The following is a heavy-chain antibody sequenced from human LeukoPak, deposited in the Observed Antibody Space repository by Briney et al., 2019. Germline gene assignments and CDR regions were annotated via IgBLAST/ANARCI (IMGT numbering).Heavy chain of an antibody. J-gene: IGHJ4*02. CDR1: GFTFSSYA. Sequence: PGGSLRLSCAASGFTFSSYAMSWVRQAPRKALEWVLAISGSGGSTYYADSVKGRFTISRDNSKNTLYLQMNSLRAEDTAVYYCAKDRCSGGSCFTDFDYWGQGTLVTVYS. CDR3: AKDRCSGGSCFTDFDY. CDR2: ISGSGGST. D-gene: IGHD2-15*01. V-gene: IGHV3-23*01.